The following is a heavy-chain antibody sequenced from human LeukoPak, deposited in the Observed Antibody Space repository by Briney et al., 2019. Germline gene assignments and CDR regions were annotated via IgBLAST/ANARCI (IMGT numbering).Heavy chain of an antibody. CDR1: GFTFNGYA. Sequence: SGGSLRLSCAGSGFTFNGYALSWVRQAPGKGLEWVAVTGGSDDNTHYADSVKGRFTISRDNSEKRLILQMNSLRPDDSAIYCCTKALMTGFSSGWYFAYWGQGTLVTVSS. CDR3: TKALMTGFSSGWYFAY. J-gene: IGHJ4*02. CDR2: TGGSDDNT. V-gene: IGHV3-23*01. D-gene: IGHD6-19*01.